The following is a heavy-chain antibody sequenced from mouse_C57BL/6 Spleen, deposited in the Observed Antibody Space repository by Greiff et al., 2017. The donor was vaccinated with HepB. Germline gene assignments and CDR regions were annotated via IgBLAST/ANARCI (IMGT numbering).Heavy chain of an antibody. CDR2: ISDGGSYT. CDR3: ARERDYYGSSRYFDY. D-gene: IGHD1-1*01. J-gene: IGHJ2*01. V-gene: IGHV5-4*01. Sequence: VQLVESGGGLVKPGGSLKLSCAASGFTFSSYAMSWVRQTPEKRLEWVATISDGGSYTYYPDNVKGRFTISRDNAKNNLYLQMSHLKSEDTAMYYCARERDYYGSSRYFDYWGQGTTLTVSS. CDR1: GFTFSSYA.